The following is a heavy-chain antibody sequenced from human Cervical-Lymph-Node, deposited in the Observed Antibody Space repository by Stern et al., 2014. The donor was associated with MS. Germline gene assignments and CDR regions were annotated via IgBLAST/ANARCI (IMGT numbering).Heavy chain of an antibody. CDR1: GFTLSTYA. CDR3: ARGGRGVGLEY. J-gene: IGHJ4*02. CDR2: VSYDGTQR. Sequence: HVQLVQSGGGVIPPGRSLSLSCVASGFTLSTYAMHWVRQAPGTGLEWVAFVSYDGTQRNSTDSVKARFTISRDNSKNTLYLHMNSLRDEDTAVYFCARGGRGVGLEYWGQGALVTVSS. V-gene: IGHV3-30-3*01. D-gene: IGHD3-10*01.